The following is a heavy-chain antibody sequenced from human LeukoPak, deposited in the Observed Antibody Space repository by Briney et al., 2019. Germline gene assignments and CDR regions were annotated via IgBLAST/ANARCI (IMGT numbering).Heavy chain of an antibody. CDR1: GGSISSYY. CDR2: IYTSGST. V-gene: IGHV4-4*07. D-gene: IGHD5-18*01. Sequence: SETLSLTCTVSGGSISSYYWSWIRQPAGKGLEWIGRIYTSGSTNYNPSLKSRVTISVDTSRNQFSLKLSSVTAADTAVYYCARDLSGYSYAVTAGMDVWGQGTTVTVSS. CDR3: ARDLSGYSYAVTAGMDV. J-gene: IGHJ6*02.